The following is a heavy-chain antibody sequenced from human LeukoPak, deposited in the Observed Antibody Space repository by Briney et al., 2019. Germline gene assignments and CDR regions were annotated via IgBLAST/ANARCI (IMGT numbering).Heavy chain of an antibody. CDR1: GFTLTDHP. V-gene: IGHV3-69-1*01. CDR2: IGGDGIA. D-gene: IGHD3-16*01. CDR3: AKDRANWAIDD. J-gene: IGHJ4*02. Sequence: GGYLRLSCVASGFTLTDHPMNWVRQAPGKGLEWISYIGGDGIAFYADSVKGRFTASKDDARKSMYLQMNSLRVEDTAVYYCAKDRANWAIDDWGQGTQVTVSS.